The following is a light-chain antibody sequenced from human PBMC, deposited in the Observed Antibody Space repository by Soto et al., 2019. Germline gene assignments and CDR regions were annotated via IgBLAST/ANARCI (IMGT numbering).Light chain of an antibody. CDR1: QSVSSS. V-gene: IGKV3-15*01. CDR2: DAS. Sequence: EIVMTQSPATLSVSPGERASLSCRASQSVSSSLAWYQQKPGQAPRLLIYDASTRATGIPGRFSGSGSGTEFTLTVNSLQSEDFAVYYCQQYKSWYTFGQGTKLEIK. CDR3: QQYKSWYT. J-gene: IGKJ2*01.